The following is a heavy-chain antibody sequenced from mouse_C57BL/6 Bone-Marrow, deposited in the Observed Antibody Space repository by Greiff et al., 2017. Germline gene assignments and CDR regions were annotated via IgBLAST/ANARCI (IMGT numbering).Heavy chain of an antibody. Sequence: EVKLVESGAELVRPGASVKLSCTASGFNITDYYMHWVKQRPEQGLEWIGRIDPEDGDTEYAPKFQGKATMTADTSSTTAYLQLSSLTSEDTAVYYYTDYCYGSKVWFADWGQGTLVTVSA. CDR2: IDPEDGDT. J-gene: IGHJ3*01. D-gene: IGHD1-1*01. CDR3: TDYCYGSKVWFAD. CDR1: GFNITDYY. V-gene: IGHV14-1*01.